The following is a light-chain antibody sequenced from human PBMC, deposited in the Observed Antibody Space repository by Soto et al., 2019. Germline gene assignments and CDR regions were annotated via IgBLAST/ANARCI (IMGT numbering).Light chain of an antibody. J-gene: IGLJ2*01. CDR3: AAWDDSLNAVV. V-gene: IGLV1-44*01. CDR2: SNN. CDR1: SSNIGSYT. Sequence: QPVLTQPPSASGTPGQRVSISCSGSSSNIGSYTVNWYQQLPGTAPKLLIYSNNQRPSGVPDQFSGSKSGTSASLAISGLQSEDEADYYCAAWDDSLNAVVFGGGTKLTVL.